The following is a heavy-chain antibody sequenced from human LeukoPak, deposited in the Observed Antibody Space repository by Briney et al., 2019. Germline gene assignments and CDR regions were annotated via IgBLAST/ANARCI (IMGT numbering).Heavy chain of an antibody. CDR3: ARGSPHYYYGSGSNRYWFDP. V-gene: IGHV4-34*01. CDR1: GGSFSGYY. CDR2: INHSGST. Sequence: SETLSLTCAVYGGSFSGYYWRWIRQPPGKGLEWVGEINHSGSTNYNPSLNRRVTISVDTSKNQFSLKLSSVTAADTAVYYCARGSPHYYYGSGSNRYWFDPWGQGTLVTVTS. D-gene: IGHD3-10*01. J-gene: IGHJ5*02.